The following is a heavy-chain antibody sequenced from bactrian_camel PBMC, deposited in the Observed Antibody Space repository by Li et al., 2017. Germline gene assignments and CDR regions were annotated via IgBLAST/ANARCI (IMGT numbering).Heavy chain of an antibody. CDR1: GYGYSRYC. D-gene: IGHD3*01. Sequence: HVQLVESGGGSVQAGGSLNLSCVATGYGYSRYCMAWFRQGPGEEREGAAVICSDDATSYPESVRGRFVISLDLTKNTLYLQMDNLKPEDSGMYYCAVVKNPTKVRAAGIGSADFGYWGQGTQVTVS. V-gene: IGHV3S26*01. CDR3: AVVKNPTKVRAAGIGSADFGY. CDR2: ICSDDAT. J-gene: IGHJ6*01.